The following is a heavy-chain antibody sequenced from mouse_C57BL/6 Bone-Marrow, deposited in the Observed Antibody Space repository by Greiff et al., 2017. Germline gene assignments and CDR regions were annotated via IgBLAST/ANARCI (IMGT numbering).Heavy chain of an antibody. V-gene: IGHV5-17*01. CDR1: GFTFSDYG. CDR2: ISSGSSTI. J-gene: IGHJ1*03. Sequence: EVMLVESGGGLVKPGGSLKLSCAASGFTFSDYGMHWVRQAPEKGLEWVAYISSGSSTIYYADTVKGRFTISRDNAKNTLFLHMTSLRSEDTAMYYCARKAYWYFDYWGTGTTVTVSS. CDR3: ARKAYWYFDY.